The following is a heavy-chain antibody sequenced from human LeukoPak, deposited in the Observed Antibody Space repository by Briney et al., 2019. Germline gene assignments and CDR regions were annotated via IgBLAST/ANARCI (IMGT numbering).Heavy chain of an antibody. D-gene: IGHD3-22*01. J-gene: IGHJ4*02. V-gene: IGHV4-39*07. Sequence: SETLSLTCTVSGGSISSSSYYWGWIRQPPGKGLEWIGSIYYSGSTYYNPSLKSRVTISVDTSKNQFSLKLSSVTAADTAVYYCARDRATYYYDSSGYPYFDYWGQGTLVTVSS. CDR1: GGSISSSSYY. CDR3: ARDRATYYYDSSGYPYFDY. CDR2: IYYSGST.